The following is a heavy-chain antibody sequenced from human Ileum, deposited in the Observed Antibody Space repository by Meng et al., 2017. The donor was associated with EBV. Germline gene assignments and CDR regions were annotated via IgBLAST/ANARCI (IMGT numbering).Heavy chain of an antibody. V-gene: IGHV4-39*07. J-gene: IGHJ4*02. CDR1: GGSISTGNFY. CDR2: IYYRGNT. CDR3: ASAYDYGDYEAFAY. Sequence: LQESGPGLVKPSETLSLTCTVSGGSISTGNFYWGWIRQSPGKALECIGTIYYRGNTFYNPSLKSRLTISIDTSKNEFSLTLRSVTAADTALYYCASAYDYGDYEAFAYWGPGSLVTVSS. D-gene: IGHD4-17*01.